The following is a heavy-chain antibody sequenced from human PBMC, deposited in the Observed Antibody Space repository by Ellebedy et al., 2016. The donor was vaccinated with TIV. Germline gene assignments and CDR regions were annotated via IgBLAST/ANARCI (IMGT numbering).Heavy chain of an antibody. V-gene: IGHV4-39*07. CDR2: IYSSGLN. CDR1: GGSIKSDPYY. Sequence: MPSETLSPTCTVSGGSIKSDPYYWGWIRQPQGKGLEWIGSIYSSGLNFSSPSLKSRVTISVDTSTNQFSLNLSSVTAADTAVYFCARILPVSYSTAFDIWGPGTMVTISS. CDR3: ARILPVSYSTAFDI. D-gene: IGHD6-13*01. J-gene: IGHJ3*02.